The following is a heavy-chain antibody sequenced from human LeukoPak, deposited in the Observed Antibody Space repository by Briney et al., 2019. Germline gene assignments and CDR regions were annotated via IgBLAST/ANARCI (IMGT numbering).Heavy chain of an antibody. D-gene: IGHD2/OR15-2a*01. J-gene: IGHJ5*02. CDR2: IIPIFGTA. V-gene: IGHV1-69*05. CDR3: ARDRSLSNWFDP. CDR1: GGTFSSYA. Sequence: SVKVSCKASGGTFSSYAISWVRQAPGQGLEWMGGIIPIFGTANYAQKFQGRVTITTDESTSTAHMELSSLRSEDTAVYYCARDRSLSNWFDPWGQGTLVTVSS.